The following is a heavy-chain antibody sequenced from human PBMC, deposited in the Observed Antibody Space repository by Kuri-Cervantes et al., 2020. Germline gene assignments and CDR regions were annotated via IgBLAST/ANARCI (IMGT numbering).Heavy chain of an antibody. CDR1: GGSSSGHY. J-gene: IGHJ5*02. CDR3: ARVGTFPWSGYYSSWFDP. V-gene: IGHV4-34*01. CDR2: INHSGDT. D-gene: IGHD3-3*01. Sequence: ESLKSSCTVYGGSSSGHYWSWIRQPPGKGLEWIGEINHSGDTNYIPSLKSRVTISLDTSKNQFSLKMNSVTAADTAVYYCARVGTFPWSGYYSSWFDPWGAGTLVTVSS.